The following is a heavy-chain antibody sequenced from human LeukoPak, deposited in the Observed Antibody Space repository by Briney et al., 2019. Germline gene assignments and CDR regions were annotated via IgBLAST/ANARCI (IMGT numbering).Heavy chain of an antibody. CDR1: GGSISSGSYY. Sequence: PSETLSLTCTVSGGSISSGSYYWSWIRQPAGKGLEWIGRIYTSGSTNYNPSLKSRVTISVDTSKNQFSLKLSSVTAADTAVYYCARENYPAASWFDPWGQGTLVTVSS. CDR2: IYTSGST. V-gene: IGHV4-61*02. J-gene: IGHJ5*02. D-gene: IGHD5-24*01. CDR3: ARENYPAASWFDP.